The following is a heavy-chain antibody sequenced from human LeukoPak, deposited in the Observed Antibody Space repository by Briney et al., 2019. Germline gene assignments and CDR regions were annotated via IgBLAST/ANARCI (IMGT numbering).Heavy chain of an antibody. Sequence: GGSLRLSCAASALTFRSYDMHWVRQATGKGLEWVSGIGTAGEIYYPGSVKGRFTISRENAKNSLYLQMNSLRAGDTAVYYCARAAYSSTWYSRYFDLWGRGTLVTVSS. V-gene: IGHV3-13*01. D-gene: IGHD6-13*01. CDR1: ALTFRSYD. CDR2: IGTAGEI. CDR3: ARAAYSSTWYSRYFDL. J-gene: IGHJ2*01.